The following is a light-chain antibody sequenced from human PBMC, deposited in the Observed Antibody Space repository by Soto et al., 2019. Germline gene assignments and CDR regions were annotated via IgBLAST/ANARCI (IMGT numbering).Light chain of an antibody. CDR2: AAS. Sequence: DIQMTQSPSSLSASVGDRVTITCRASQSISSYLNGYQQKPGKAPKLLIYAASSLQSGGPSRFSDSGSETDFTHTISSLQPEEFAIYCCPPRYRTPYTFGQGTKLEIK. CDR3: PPRYRTPYT. CDR1: QSISSY. V-gene: IGKV1-39*01. J-gene: IGKJ2*01.